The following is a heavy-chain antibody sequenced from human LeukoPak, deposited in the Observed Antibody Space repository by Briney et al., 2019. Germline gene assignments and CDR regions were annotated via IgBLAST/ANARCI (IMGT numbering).Heavy chain of an antibody. CDR1: GGSISSYY. J-gene: IGHJ4*02. CDR3: ARGRQAWYFDWLYYFDY. Sequence: PSETLSLTCTVSGGSISSYYCSWIRQPPGKGLEWIGEINHSGSTNYNPSLKSRVTISVDTSKNQFSLKLSSVTAADTAVYYCARGRQAWYFDWLYYFDYWGQRTMVTVSS. CDR2: INHSGST. D-gene: IGHD3-9*01. V-gene: IGHV4-34*01.